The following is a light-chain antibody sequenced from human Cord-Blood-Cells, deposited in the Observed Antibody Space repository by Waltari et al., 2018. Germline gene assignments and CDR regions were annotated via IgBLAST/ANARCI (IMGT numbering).Light chain of an antibody. CDR3: QQSYSTPRT. CDR2: AAS. Sequence: DIQMTQSSSSLSASVGDSVTITCRASQSIISYLNWYQQKPGKAPKLLIYAASSLQSGVPSRFSGSGSGTDFTLTISSLQPEDFATYYCQQSYSTPRTFGPGTKVDIK. CDR1: QSIISY. V-gene: IGKV1-39*01. J-gene: IGKJ3*01.